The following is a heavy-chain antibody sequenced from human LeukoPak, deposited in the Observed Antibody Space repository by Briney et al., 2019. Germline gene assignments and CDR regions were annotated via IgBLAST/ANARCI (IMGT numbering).Heavy chain of an antibody. J-gene: IGHJ4*02. Sequence: SETLSLTCAVYGGSFSGYFWSWIRQTPGKGLEWIGETDHSGTTNYNPSLKSRVIISPETSNSQFSLKVNSVTAADTAVYYCARAYKASPLHNAIDSWGQGTLVTVSS. CDR2: TDHSGTT. CDR3: ARAYKASPLHNAIDS. V-gene: IGHV4-34*01. D-gene: IGHD1-14*01. CDR1: GGSFSGYF.